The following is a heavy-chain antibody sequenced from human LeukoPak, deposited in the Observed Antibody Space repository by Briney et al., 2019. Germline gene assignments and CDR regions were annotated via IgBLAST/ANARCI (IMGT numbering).Heavy chain of an antibody. V-gene: IGHV1-46*01. D-gene: IGHD3-22*01. Sequence: VASVKVSCKASGYTFTSYYMHWVRQAPGQGLEWMGIINPSGGSTSYAQKFQGRVTMTRDMSTSTVYMELSSLRSEDTAVYYCARGTDYDSSGYYEAYYFDYWGQGTLVTVSS. CDR2: INPSGGST. CDR3: ARGTDYDSSGYYEAYYFDY. J-gene: IGHJ4*02. CDR1: GYTFTSYY.